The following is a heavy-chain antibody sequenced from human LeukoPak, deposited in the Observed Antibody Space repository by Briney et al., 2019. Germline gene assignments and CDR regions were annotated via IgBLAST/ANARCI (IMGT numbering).Heavy chain of an antibody. J-gene: IGHJ4*02. Sequence: SETLSLTCTVSGGSISSYYWSWIRQPPGKGLEWIGYIYYSGSTNYNPSLKSRVTISVDTSKNQFSLKLSSVTAADTAVYYCATHTSGYGDQYWGQGTLVTVSS. CDR1: GGSISSYY. CDR3: ATHTSGYGDQY. D-gene: IGHD4-17*01. CDR2: IYYSGST. V-gene: IGHV4-59*08.